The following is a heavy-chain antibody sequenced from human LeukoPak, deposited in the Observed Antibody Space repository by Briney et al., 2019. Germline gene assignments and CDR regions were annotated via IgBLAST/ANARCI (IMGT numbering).Heavy chain of an antibody. V-gene: IGHV4-59*07. CDR2: IYYSGCT. Sequence: SDTLSLTCSVSGGSISSYYWSWIRQPPGKGLEWIGYIYYSGCTNYSPPLKRRATLSIDTSKNPFSLKLSSVTAADTAVYYCATMLGSGSVRYLFAYWGQGTLFTVFS. CDR1: GGSISSYY. D-gene: IGHD3-10*01. CDR3: ATMLGSGSVRYLFAY. J-gene: IGHJ4*02.